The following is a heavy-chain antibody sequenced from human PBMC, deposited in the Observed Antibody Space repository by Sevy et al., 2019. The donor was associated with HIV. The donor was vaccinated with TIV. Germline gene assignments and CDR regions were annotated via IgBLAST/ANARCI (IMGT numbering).Heavy chain of an antibody. J-gene: IGHJ4*02. CDR3: ARGGVGYCSGGSCYLDY. D-gene: IGHD2-15*01. Sequence: GGSLRLSCAASGFTFSSYAMHWVRQAPGKGLEWVAVISYDGSNKNYADSVKGRFTISRDNSKNTLYLKMNSLRAEDTAVYYCARGGVGYCSGGSCYLDYWGQGTLATVSS. V-gene: IGHV3-30-3*01. CDR2: ISYDGSNK. CDR1: GFTFSSYA.